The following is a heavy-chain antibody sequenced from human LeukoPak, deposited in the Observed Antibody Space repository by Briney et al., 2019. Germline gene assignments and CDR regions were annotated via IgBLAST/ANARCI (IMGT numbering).Heavy chain of an antibody. Sequence: SETLSLTCAVYGGSFSVYYWSWIRQPPGKGLEWIGEINHSGSTNYNPSLKSRVTISVDTSKNQFSLKLSSVTAADTAVYYCARGATMVRGATSHFDYWGQGTLVTVSS. CDR2: INHSGST. V-gene: IGHV4-34*01. CDR3: ARGATMVRGATSHFDY. CDR1: GGSFSVYY. D-gene: IGHD3-10*01. J-gene: IGHJ4*02.